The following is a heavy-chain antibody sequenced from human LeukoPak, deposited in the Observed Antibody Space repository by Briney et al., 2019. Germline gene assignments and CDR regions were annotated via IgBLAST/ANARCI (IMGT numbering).Heavy chain of an antibody. CDR1: GFTFSSYS. V-gene: IGHV3-21*01. J-gene: IGHJ3*02. D-gene: IGHD3-16*02. CDR2: ISSSRTYI. CDR3: ASIPYDYVWGSYRYPNDAFDI. Sequence: GVSLRLSCAASGFTFSSYSMLWVRQAPGKGLEWVSSISSSRTYIYYADSVKGRFTISRDNAKNSLYLQMNSLRAEDTAVYYCASIPYDYVWGSYRYPNDAFDIWGRGTMVTVSS.